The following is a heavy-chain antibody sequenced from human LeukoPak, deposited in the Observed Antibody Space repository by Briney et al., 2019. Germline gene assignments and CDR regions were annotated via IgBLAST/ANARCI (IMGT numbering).Heavy chain of an antibody. V-gene: IGHV3-53*01. CDR1: GFTVSSNY. J-gene: IGHJ4*02. Sequence: QSGGSLRLSCAASGFTVSSNYMSWVRQAPGKGLEWVSVIYSGGSTYYADSVKGRFTISRDNSKNTLYLQMNSLRAEDTAVYYCARELSVAGYDYWGQGTLVTVSS. CDR3: ARELSVAGYDY. D-gene: IGHD2-15*01. CDR2: IYSGGST.